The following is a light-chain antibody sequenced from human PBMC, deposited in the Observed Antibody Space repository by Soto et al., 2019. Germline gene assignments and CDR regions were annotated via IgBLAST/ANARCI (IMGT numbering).Light chain of an antibody. CDR3: QQYGSSPPIT. J-gene: IGKJ5*01. CDR2: GAS. Sequence: EIVITQCRGTMSVSPGERATLSCRASQSVSSSYLAWYQQKPGQAPRLLIYGASSRATGIPDGFSGSGSGTDFTLTISRLEPEDFAVYYCQQYGSSPPITFGQGTRLEI. CDR1: QSVSSSY. V-gene: IGKV3-20*01.